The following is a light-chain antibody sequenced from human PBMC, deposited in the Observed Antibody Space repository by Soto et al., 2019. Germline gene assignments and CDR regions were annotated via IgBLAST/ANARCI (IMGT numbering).Light chain of an antibody. J-gene: IGKJ3*01. V-gene: IGKV3-20*01. CDR1: QSISSIY. CDR3: QQYGSSRFT. CDR2: GAS. Sequence: EIVLTQSPGTLSLSPWERATLSCRASQSISSIYLAWYQQKPGQAPRLLGYGASSRATGIPDRFSGSGSGTDFTLTISRLEPEDFAVYYCQQYGSSRFTFGPGTKVDIK.